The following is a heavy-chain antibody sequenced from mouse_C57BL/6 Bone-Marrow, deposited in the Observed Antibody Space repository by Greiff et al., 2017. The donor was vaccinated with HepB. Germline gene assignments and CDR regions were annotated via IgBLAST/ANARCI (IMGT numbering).Heavy chain of an antibody. CDR1: GFTFSDYG. Sequence: EVLLVESGGGLVKPGGSLKLSCAASGFTFSDYGMHWVRQAPEKGLEWVAYISSGRSTIYYADTVKGRFPISRDNAKNTLFLQMTSLRSEDTAMYYCARRGYYGNSHYWYFDVWGTGTTVTVSS. CDR2: ISSGRSTI. CDR3: ARRGYYGNSHYWYFDV. V-gene: IGHV5-17*01. J-gene: IGHJ1*03. D-gene: IGHD1-1*01.